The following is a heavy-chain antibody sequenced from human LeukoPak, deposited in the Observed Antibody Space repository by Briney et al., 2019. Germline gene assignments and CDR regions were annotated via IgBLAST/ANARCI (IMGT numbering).Heavy chain of an antibody. V-gene: IGHV4-39*01. Sequence: SETLSLTCTVSGGSISSSSYYWGWIRQPPGKGLEWIGSIYYSGSTYYNPSLKSRVTISVDTSKNQFSLKLSSVTAADTAVYYCARVYSNYGPFDYWGQGALVTVSS. D-gene: IGHD4-11*01. CDR2: IYYSGST. CDR1: GGSISSSSYY. CDR3: ARVYSNYGPFDY. J-gene: IGHJ4*02.